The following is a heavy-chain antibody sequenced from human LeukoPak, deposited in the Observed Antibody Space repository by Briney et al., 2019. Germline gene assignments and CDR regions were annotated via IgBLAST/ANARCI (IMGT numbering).Heavy chain of an antibody. D-gene: IGHD3-22*01. CDR3: ARELDYYDSSGYPY. CDR1: GFTFSSYE. V-gene: IGHV3-48*03. Sequence: GGSLRLSCAASGFTFSSYEMNWVRQAPGKGLERVSYISSSGSTIYYADSVKGRFTISRDNAKNSLYLQMNSLRAEDTAVYYCARELDYYDSSGYPYWGQGTLVTVSS. J-gene: IGHJ4*02. CDR2: ISSSGSTI.